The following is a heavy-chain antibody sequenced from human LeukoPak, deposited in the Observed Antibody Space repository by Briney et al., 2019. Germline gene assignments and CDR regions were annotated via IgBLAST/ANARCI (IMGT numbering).Heavy chain of an antibody. D-gene: IGHD3-22*01. Sequence: GGSLRLSREASGFSFSSYWMSWVRQAPGKGLEWVANIKQDGSEKYYVDSVKGRFTISRDNAKNSLFLKMNSLRAEDTAVYYCARDPSYYDSSGYYYLGAVFDYWGQGIQVTVSS. CDR1: GFSFSSYW. CDR3: ARDPSYYDSSGYYYLGAVFDY. CDR2: IKQDGSEK. J-gene: IGHJ4*02. V-gene: IGHV3-7*01.